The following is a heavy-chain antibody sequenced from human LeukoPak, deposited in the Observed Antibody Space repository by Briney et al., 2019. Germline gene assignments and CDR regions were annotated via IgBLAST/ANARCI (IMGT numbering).Heavy chain of an antibody. D-gene: IGHD2-2*02. J-gene: IGHJ4*02. CDR1: GYTFTSYY. V-gene: IGHV1-46*01. CDR2: INPSGGST. Sequence: ASVTVSCKASGYTFTSYYMHWVRQAPGQGLEWMGIINPSGGSTSYAQKFQGRVTMTRDTSTSTVYMELSSLRSEDTAVYYCARDSSQVPAAILWLFDYWGQGTLVTVSS. CDR3: ARDSSQVPAAILWLFDY.